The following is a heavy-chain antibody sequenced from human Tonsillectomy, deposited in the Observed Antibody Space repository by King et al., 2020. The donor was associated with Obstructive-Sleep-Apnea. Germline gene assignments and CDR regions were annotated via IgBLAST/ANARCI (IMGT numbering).Heavy chain of an antibody. CDR3: ARDRRDGFNYFFDY. Sequence: VQLQESGPGLVKPSVTLSLTCTVSGYSISSGDYWGCIRQPPGKGLEWMGSLHPTGTAYNNPSLKSRVTISVDTSKNQISLRLTSVTAADTAVYYCARDRRDGFNYFFDYWGQGTLVTVSS. CDR2: LHPTGTA. D-gene: IGHD5-24*01. V-gene: IGHV4-38-2*02. CDR1: GYSISSGDY. J-gene: IGHJ4*02.